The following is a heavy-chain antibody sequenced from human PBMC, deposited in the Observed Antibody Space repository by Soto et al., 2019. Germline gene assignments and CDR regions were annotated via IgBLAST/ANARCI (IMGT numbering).Heavy chain of an antibody. J-gene: IGHJ3*02. CDR2: IYYSGST. Sequence: QVQLQESGPGLVKPSETLSLTCTVSGGSISSYYWSWIRQPPGKGLEWIGYIYYSGSTNYNPSLKSRVTISVDTSKNHFSLKLSSVTAADTAVYYCARVHSDGDYVAFDIWGQGTMVTVSS. CDR1: GGSISSYY. D-gene: IGHD4-17*01. CDR3: ARVHSDGDYVAFDI. V-gene: IGHV4-59*01.